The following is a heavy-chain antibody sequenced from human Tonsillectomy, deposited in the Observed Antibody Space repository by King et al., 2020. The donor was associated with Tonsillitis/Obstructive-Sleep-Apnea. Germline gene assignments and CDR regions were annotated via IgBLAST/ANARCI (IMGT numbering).Heavy chain of an antibody. CDR1: GLIFSDAW. J-gene: IGHJ5*02. CDR3: NFESWFDP. V-gene: IGHV3-15*01. CDR2: IKSRDDGGTA. Sequence: VQLVESGGGLVRPGGSLRLSCEASGLIFSDAWMSWARQAPGKGLEWVGRIKSRDDGGTADYVAPVQGRFTISRDDSKNTLYLQMNSLKTEDTGVYYCNFESWFDPWGQGTLAT.